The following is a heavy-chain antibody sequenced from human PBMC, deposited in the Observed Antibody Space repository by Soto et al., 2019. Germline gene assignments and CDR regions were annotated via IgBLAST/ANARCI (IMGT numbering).Heavy chain of an antibody. CDR1: GFTFRNYG. J-gene: IGHJ4*02. V-gene: IGHV3-33*01. Sequence: QVEMEESGGGVVQPGKSLRLSCAASGFTFRNYGMHWVRQAPGKGLEWVAVIWYDGSKKYYADSVKGRFTISRDNSGNTLYLQMNSLGAEDTAVYYCAGYVGSDESGCFDYWGQGTRVTVSS. CDR3: AGYVGSDESGCFDY. CDR2: IWYDGSKK. D-gene: IGHD3-22*01.